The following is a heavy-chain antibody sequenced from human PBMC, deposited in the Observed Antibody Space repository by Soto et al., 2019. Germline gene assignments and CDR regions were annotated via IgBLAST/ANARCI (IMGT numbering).Heavy chain of an antibody. CDR2: IYYSGST. Sequence: PSETLSLTXTVSGGSISSDXGVRIRQPPGKGLEWIGYIYYSGSTTYNPPLKSRVTISVDTSKNQFSLKLGSVTAADTAVYYCARVLAYCGGDCSGRYYYGMDVWGQGTTVTVSS. CDR3: ARVLAYCGGDCSGRYYYGMDV. V-gene: IGHV4-59*01. J-gene: IGHJ6*02. D-gene: IGHD2-21*02. CDR1: GGSISSDX.